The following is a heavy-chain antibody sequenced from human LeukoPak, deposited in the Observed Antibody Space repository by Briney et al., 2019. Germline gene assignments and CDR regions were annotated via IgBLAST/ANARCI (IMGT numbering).Heavy chain of an antibody. J-gene: IGHJ6*02. Sequence: SETLSLTCTVSGGSISSSAYYWGWIRQPPGKGLEWIGSIYYSGSTYDNPSLKSRVTLSVDTSKNRFSLKLSSVTAADTAAYYCARHGNYDYVWGNYYGMDVWGQGTTVTVSS. CDR1: GGSISSSAYY. CDR3: ARHGNYDYVWGNYYGMDV. V-gene: IGHV4-39*01. D-gene: IGHD3-16*01. CDR2: IYYSGST.